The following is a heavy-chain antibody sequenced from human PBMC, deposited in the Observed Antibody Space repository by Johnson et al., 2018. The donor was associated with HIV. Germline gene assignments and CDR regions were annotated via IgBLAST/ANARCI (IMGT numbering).Heavy chain of an antibody. CDR3: ARKGDAFDI. Sequence: VQVLESGGGLVQPGGSLSLSCAASGSTFSNFWMSWVRQAPGKGLEWVANINHDGSEKYYVDSVKGRFTVSRDNAKNSLYLQMSSLRAVDTAIYYCARKGDAFDIWGQGTMVTVSS. CDR1: GSTFSNFW. J-gene: IGHJ3*02. CDR2: INHDGSEK. V-gene: IGHV3-7*05.